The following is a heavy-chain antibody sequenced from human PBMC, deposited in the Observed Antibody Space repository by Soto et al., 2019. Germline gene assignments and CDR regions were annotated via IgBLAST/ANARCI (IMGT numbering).Heavy chain of an antibody. CDR3: AKEGVVATMVRGPRGYYYYYGMDV. V-gene: IGHV3-23*01. Sequence: GGSLRLSCAASGFTFSNYAMSWVRQAPGKGLEWVSGISGSGDSSYYADSVKGRFTISRDNSKNTLYLQVNSLRAEDTAVYYCAKEGVVATMVRGPRGYYYYYGMDVWGQGTMVTVSS. CDR1: GFTFSNYA. J-gene: IGHJ6*02. CDR2: ISGSGDSS. D-gene: IGHD3-10*01.